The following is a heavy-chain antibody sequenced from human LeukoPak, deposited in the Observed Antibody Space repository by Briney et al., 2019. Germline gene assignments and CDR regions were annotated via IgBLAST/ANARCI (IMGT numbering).Heavy chain of an antibody. J-gene: IGHJ5*02. CDR1: GFTFSSSA. CDR2: ISGSGTST. Sequence: GGSLGLSCAASGFTFSSSAMTWVRQAPGKGLEWVSGISGSGTSTYYADSVKGRFTISRDNSKNTLYLQMNSLRAEDTAVYYCAKAGRFNWFDPWGPGTLVTVSS. CDR3: AKAGRFNWFDP. V-gene: IGHV3-23*01.